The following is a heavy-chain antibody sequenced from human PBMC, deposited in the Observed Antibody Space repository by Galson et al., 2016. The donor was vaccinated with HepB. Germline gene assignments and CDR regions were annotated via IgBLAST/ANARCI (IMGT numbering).Heavy chain of an antibody. Sequence: SETLSLTCAVSGGSISSNNWWTWVRQPPGRGLEWIGEIYHSGSTNYNPSLKSRVTISVDKSKNQFSLKLSSVTAADTAVYYCARVCHYYDSSGDYGYDAFDIWGQGTMVTVSS. CDR2: IYHSGST. V-gene: IGHV4-4*02. D-gene: IGHD3-22*01. J-gene: IGHJ3*02. CDR3: ARVCHYYDSSGDYGYDAFDI. CDR1: GGSISSNNW.